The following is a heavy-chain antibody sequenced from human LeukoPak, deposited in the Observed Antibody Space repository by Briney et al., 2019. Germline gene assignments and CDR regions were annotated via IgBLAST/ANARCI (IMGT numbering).Heavy chain of an antibody. J-gene: IGHJ4*02. CDR3: ARVSSGWSNDY. V-gene: IGHV3-64*01. D-gene: IGHD6-19*01. Sequence: GGSLRLSCAASGFTFSSYAMHWVRQAPGKGLEYVSAISSNGGSTYYANSVKGRFTISRDNSKNTLYLQMGSLRAEDMAVYYCARVSSGWSNDYWGQGTLVTVSS. CDR2: ISSNGGST. CDR1: GFTFSSYA.